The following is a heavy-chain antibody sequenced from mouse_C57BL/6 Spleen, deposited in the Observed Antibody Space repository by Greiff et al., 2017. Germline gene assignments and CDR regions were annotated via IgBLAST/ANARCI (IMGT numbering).Heavy chain of an antibody. D-gene: IGHD2-10*02. CDR3: AREGYGKGENAVDY. CDR1: GFTFSDYY. J-gene: IGHJ4*01. CDR2: INYDGSST. Sequence: EVMLVESEGGLVQPGSSMKLSCTASGFTFSDYYMAWVRQVPEKGLEWVANINYDGSSTYYLDSLKSRFIISRDNAKNILYLQMSSLKSEDTATYYCAREGYGKGENAVDYWGQGTSVTVSS. V-gene: IGHV5-16*01.